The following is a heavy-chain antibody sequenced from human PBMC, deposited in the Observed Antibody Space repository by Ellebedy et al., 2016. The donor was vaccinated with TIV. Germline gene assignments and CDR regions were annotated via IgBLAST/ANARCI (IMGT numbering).Heavy chain of an antibody. D-gene: IGHD2-15*01. V-gene: IGHV3-7*01. Sequence: GESLKISCAASGFTVSSNYMNWVRQGPGKGLEWVANINQDGGEKNYVDSVRGRFTISRDNAKNSLYLQMNSLRAEDTAVHYCARLIGGTCQCAFDIWGQGTMVTVSS. CDR3: ARLIGGTCQCAFDI. CDR1: GFTVSSNY. J-gene: IGHJ3*02. CDR2: INQDGGEK.